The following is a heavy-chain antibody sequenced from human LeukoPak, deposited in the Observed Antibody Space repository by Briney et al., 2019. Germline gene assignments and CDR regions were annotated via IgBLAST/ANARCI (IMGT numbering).Heavy chain of an antibody. J-gene: IGHJ4*02. CDR3: AREQDYGDLYDY. V-gene: IGHV1-2*04. CDR2: INPNSGGT. CDR1: GYTFTGYY. Sequence: ASVKVSCKASGYTFTGYYMHWVRQAPGQGLEWMGWINPNSGGTNYAQKFQGWVTMTRDTSISTAYMELSRLRSDDTAAYYCAREQDYGDLYDYWGQGTLVTVSS. D-gene: IGHD4-17*01.